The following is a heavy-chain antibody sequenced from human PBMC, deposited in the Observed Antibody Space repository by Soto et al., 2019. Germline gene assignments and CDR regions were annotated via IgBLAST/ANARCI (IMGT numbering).Heavy chain of an antibody. V-gene: IGHV4-38-2*02. CDR1: GYSISSGSY. J-gene: IGHJ4*01. CDR3: ARAHVMVAAGSTFDY. D-gene: IGHD2-2*01. CDR2: IYHGGTT. Sequence: LSLTCSVSGYSISSGSYWGWIRQSPGKGPEWIASIYHGGTTFYNPSLKSRITVSVDTSKNQFSLKLRSMTAADTAVYYCARAHVMVAAGSTFDYWGHGTLVTVS.